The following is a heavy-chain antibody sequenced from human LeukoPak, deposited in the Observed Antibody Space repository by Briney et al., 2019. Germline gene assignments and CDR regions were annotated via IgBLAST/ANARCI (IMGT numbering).Heavy chain of an antibody. J-gene: IGHJ3*02. V-gene: IGHV3-66*01. D-gene: IGHD1-14*01. CDR1: GFTVSSNY. CDR3: ARAYRDDAFDI. CDR2: IYSGGST. Sequence: GGSLRLSCAASGFTVSSNYMSWVRQAPGKGLEWVSVIYSGGSTYYAGSVKGRFTISRDNSKNTLYLQMNSLRAEDTAVYYCARAYRDDAFDIWGQGTMVTVSS.